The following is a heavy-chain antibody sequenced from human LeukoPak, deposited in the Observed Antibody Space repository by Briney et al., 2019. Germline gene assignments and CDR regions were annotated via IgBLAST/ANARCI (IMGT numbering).Heavy chain of an antibody. Sequence: GASVKVSCKASGYTFTGYYMHWVRQAPGQGLEWIGWINPNSGGTNYAQKFQGRVTITRNTSISTAYMELSSLRSEDTAVYYCARAYYRPIYSSSWYPYYYYYMDVWGKGTTVTVSS. CDR2: INPNSGGT. CDR3: ARAYYRPIYSSSWYPYYYYYMDV. CDR1: GYTFTGYY. J-gene: IGHJ6*03. D-gene: IGHD6-13*01. V-gene: IGHV1-2*02.